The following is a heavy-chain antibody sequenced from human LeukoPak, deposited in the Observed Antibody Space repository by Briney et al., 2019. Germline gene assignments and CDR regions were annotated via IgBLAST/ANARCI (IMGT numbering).Heavy chain of an antibody. CDR1: GGSFSGYY. D-gene: IGHD3-3*01. Sequence: ASETLSLTCAVYGGSFSGYYWSWIRQPPGKGLEWIGEINHSGSTNYNPSLKSRVTISVDTSKNLFSLKLSSVTAADTAVYYCAGNVLRFLEWLLYPNDVWGKGTTVTVSS. V-gene: IGHV4-34*01. J-gene: IGHJ6*04. CDR3: AGNVLRFLEWLLYPNDV. CDR2: INHSGST.